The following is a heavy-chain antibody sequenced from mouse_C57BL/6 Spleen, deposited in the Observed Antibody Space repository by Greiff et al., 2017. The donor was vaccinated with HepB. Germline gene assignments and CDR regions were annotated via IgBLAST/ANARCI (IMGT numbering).Heavy chain of an antibody. CDR2: IYPGSGST. V-gene: IGHV1-55*01. Sequence: QVQLQQPGAELVKPGASVKMSCKASGYTFTSYWITWVKQRPGQGLEWIGDIYPGSGSTNYNEKFKSKATLTVDTSSSTADMQLSSLTSEDSAVYYCARVVYYGSSYEAYWGQGTLVTVSA. CDR3: ARVVYYGSSYEAY. D-gene: IGHD1-1*01. J-gene: IGHJ3*01. CDR1: GYTFTSYW.